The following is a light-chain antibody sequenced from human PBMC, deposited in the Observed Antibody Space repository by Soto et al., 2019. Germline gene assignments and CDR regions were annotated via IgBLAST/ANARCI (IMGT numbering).Light chain of an antibody. CDR3: QQYVSSPWT. CDR1: QSISSSY. Sequence: EIVLTQSPGTLSLSPGERATLSCRASQSISSSYLAWYQQKPGQAPRPLIYGASSRATGIPDRFSGSGSGTDFTLTISRLEPEDFAVYYWQQYVSSPWTFGQGTKVEIK. J-gene: IGKJ1*01. V-gene: IGKV3-20*01. CDR2: GAS.